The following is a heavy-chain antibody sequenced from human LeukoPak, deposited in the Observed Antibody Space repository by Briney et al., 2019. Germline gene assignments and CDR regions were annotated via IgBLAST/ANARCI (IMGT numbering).Heavy chain of an antibody. CDR1: GFTFSSYW. Sequence: GGSLRLSCAASGFTFSSYWMSWVRQAPGKGLEWVSTIRSNGGDTYYADSVKGRFTISRDNSKNTVCLEMNSLRAEDTAVYYCAKGGYTTWFDPWGQGTLVTVSS. V-gene: IGHV3-23*01. CDR2: IRSNGGDT. D-gene: IGHD2-15*01. J-gene: IGHJ5*02. CDR3: AKGGYTTWFDP.